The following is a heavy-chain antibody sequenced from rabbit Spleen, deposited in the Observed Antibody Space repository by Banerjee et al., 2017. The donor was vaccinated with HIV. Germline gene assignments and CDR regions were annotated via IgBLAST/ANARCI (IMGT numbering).Heavy chain of an antibody. CDR2: INTATGKA. J-gene: IGHJ4*01. V-gene: IGHV1S45*01. CDR1: GFSFSDRDV. Sequence: QEQLVESGGGLVQPEGSLTLTCTASGFSFSDRDVMCWVRQAPGKGLEWIACINTATGKAVYASWAKGRFTISKTSSTTVTLQMTSLTASDTATYFCVRDQAGVTGYGPYYFNLWGQGTLVTVS. CDR3: VRDQAGVTGYGPYYFNL. D-gene: IGHD6-1*01.